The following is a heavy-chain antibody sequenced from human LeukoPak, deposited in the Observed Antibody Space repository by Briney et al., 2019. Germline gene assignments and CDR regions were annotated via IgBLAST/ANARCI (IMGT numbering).Heavy chain of an antibody. CDR3: ARGGTKGPRSSGEGY. CDR1: GFTFSDYY. CDR2: ISSSGNTI. Sequence: GGSLRLSCAASGFTFSDYYMSWIRQAPGKGPEWVSYISSSGNTIYYADSVKGRFTISRDNAKNSLYLQMNSLRAEDTAVYYCARGGTKGPRSSGEGYWGQGTLVTVSS. J-gene: IGHJ4*02. D-gene: IGHD6-19*01. V-gene: IGHV3-11*04.